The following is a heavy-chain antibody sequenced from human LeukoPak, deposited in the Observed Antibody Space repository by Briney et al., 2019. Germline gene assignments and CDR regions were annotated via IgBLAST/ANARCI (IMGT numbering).Heavy chain of an antibody. CDR2: ISSSSDTI. J-gene: IGHJ6*03. CDR3: ARGQKSVGRVLAGTTIYNYYYYMDV. CDR1: GFTFSSYS. Sequence: GGSLRLSCAASGFTFSSYSMKWVRQAPGKGLEGVSYISSSSDTIYYADSVRGRFTISRDNAKNSLYLQVNTLRAEDTAVYYWARGQKSVGRVLAGTTIYNYYYYMDVWGKGTTVTVSS. V-gene: IGHV3-48*01. D-gene: IGHD6-19*01.